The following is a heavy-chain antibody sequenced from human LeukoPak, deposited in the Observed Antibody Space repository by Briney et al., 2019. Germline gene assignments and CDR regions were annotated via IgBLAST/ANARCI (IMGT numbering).Heavy chain of an antibody. D-gene: IGHD6-13*01. V-gene: IGHV1-18*01. Sequence: GASVKVSCKASGYTFTSYGISWVRQAPGQGLEWMGWISAYNGNTNYAQKLQGRVTMTTDTSTSTAYMELRSLRSDDTAVYYCARFGSRGSWHTPNNYYYCGMDVWGQGTTVTVSS. CDR2: ISAYNGNT. CDR1: GYTFTSYG. CDR3: ARFGSRGSWHTPNNYYYCGMDV. J-gene: IGHJ6*02.